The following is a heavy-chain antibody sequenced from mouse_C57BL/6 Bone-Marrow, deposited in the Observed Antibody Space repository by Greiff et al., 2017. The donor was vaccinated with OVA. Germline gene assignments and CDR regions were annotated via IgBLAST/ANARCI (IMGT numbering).Heavy chain of an antibody. CDR2: INPGSGGT. CDR1: GYAFTNYL. D-gene: IGHD1-1*01. V-gene: IGHV1-54*01. Sequence: QAQLQQSGAELVRPGTSVKVSCKASGYAFTNYLIEWVKQRPGQGLEWIGVINPGSGGTNYNEKFKGKATLTADKSSSTAYMQLSSLTSEDSAVYFCARDGSSYPDYWGQGTTLTVSS. J-gene: IGHJ2*01. CDR3: ARDGSSYPDY.